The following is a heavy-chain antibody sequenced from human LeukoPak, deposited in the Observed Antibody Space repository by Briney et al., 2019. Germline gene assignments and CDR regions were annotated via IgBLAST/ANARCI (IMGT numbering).Heavy chain of an antibody. J-gene: IGHJ2*01. Sequence: SETPSLTCSVSGDSLRNGYYWGFIRQPPGKGLEWIASVYHSGSTYYNPSLKSRVTISVDTSKNQFSLKLSSVTAADTAVYYCARRSSVYWYFDLWGRGTLVTVSS. CDR1: GDSLRNGYY. CDR3: ARRSSVYWYFDL. D-gene: IGHD2-2*01. CDR2: VYHSGST. V-gene: IGHV4-38-2*02.